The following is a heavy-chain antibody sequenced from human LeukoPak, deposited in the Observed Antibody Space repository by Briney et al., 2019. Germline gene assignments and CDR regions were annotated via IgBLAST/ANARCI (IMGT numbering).Heavy chain of an antibody. CDR3: ARGPTRLYGDPY. J-gene: IGHJ4*02. Sequence: SETLSLTCAVYGGSFSGYYWSWIRQPPGKGLEWIGEINHSGSTNYNPSLKSRVTISVDTSKNQFSLKLSSVTAADTAAYYCARGPTRLYGDPYWGQGTLVTVSS. CDR2: INHSGST. CDR1: GGSFSGYY. V-gene: IGHV4-34*01. D-gene: IGHD4-17*01.